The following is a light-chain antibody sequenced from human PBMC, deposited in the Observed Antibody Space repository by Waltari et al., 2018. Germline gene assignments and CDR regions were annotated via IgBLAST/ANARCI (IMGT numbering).Light chain of an antibody. J-gene: IGKJ2*01. CDR1: QSVLYSPNNKNY. Sequence: DIVMTQSPASLAVSLGERPTITCKSSQSVLYSPNNKNYLAWYQQKPGQPPKLLIYWASIRESGVPDRFSGSGSGTDFTLTISSLQAEDVAVYYCQQYYSTPYTFGQGTKLEIK. V-gene: IGKV4-1*01. CDR3: QQYYSTPYT. CDR2: WAS.